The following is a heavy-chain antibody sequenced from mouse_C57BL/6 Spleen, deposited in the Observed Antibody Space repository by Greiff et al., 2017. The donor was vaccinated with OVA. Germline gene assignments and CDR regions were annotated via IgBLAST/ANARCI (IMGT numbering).Heavy chain of an antibody. CDR1: GFTFSDYY. CDR3: ARHDYSNPVDY. J-gene: IGHJ4*01. CDR2: ISNGGGST. D-gene: IGHD2-5*01. Sequence: EVKLVESGGGLVQPGGSLKLSCAASGFTFSDYYMYWVRQTPEKRLEWVAYISNGGGSTYYPDTVKSRFTISRDNAKNTLYLQMSRLKSEDTAMYYCARHDYSNPVDYWGQGTSVTVSS. V-gene: IGHV5-12*01.